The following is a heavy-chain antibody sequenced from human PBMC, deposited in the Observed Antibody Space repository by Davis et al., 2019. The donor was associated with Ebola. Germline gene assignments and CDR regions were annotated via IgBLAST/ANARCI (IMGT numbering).Heavy chain of an antibody. CDR3: ARDGNSAVPSAFDI. Sequence: SVKVSCKASGGTFSSYAISWVRQAPGQGLEWMGRIIPILGIANYAQKFQGRVTITADKSTSTAYMELSSLGSEDTAVYYCARDGNSAVPSAFDIWGQGTMVTVSS. D-gene: IGHD4-23*01. V-gene: IGHV1-69*04. CDR1: GGTFSSYA. CDR2: IIPILGIA. J-gene: IGHJ3*02.